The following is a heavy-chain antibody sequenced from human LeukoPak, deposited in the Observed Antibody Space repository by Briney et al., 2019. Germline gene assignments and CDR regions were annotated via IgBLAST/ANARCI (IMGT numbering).Heavy chain of an antibody. CDR2: IYYSGST. V-gene: IGHV4-59*01. D-gene: IGHD5-18*01. J-gene: IGHJ4*02. Sequence: PSETLSLTCTVSGGSISSYYWSWIRQPPGKGLEWIGYIYYSGSTNYNPSLKSRVTISVDTSKNQFSLKLSSVTAAVTAVYYCASHGYSLGYWGQGTLVTVSS. CDR3: ASHGYSLGY. CDR1: GGSISSYY.